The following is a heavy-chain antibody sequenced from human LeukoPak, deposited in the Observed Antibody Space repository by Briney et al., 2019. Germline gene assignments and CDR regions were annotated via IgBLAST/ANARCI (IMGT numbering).Heavy chain of an antibody. D-gene: IGHD3-22*01. V-gene: IGHV3-15*01. CDR1: GFTFSNAW. J-gene: IGHJ4*02. CDR3: TTPWGAYDSSGYSRRFDY. Sequence: GGSLRLSCAASGFTFSNAWMSWVRQAPGKGLEWVGRIKSKTDDGTTDYAAPVKGRFTISRDDSKNTLYLQINSLKTEDTAVYYCTTPWGAYDSSGYSRRFDYCGQGTLVTVSS. CDR2: IKSKTDDGTT.